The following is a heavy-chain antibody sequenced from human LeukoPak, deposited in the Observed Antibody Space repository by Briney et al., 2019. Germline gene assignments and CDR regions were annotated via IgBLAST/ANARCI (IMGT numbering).Heavy chain of an antibody. CDR3: ARGSTNNYYYGSGSYPH. CDR1: GYTFTGYY. J-gene: IGHJ1*01. Sequence: GASVKVSCKASGYTFTGYYMHWVRQAPGQGLEWMGWINPNSGGTNYAQKFQGRVTMTRDTSTSTAYMELSRLRSDDTAVYYCARGSTNNYYYGSGSYPHWGQGTLVTVSS. V-gene: IGHV1-2*02. CDR2: INPNSGGT. D-gene: IGHD3-10*01.